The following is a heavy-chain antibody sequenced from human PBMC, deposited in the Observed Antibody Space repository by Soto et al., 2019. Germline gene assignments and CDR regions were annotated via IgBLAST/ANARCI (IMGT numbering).Heavy chain of an antibody. Sequence: ASVKLSCKVSGYTFTSYGISWVRQAPGQGLEWMGWISAHNGNTKYAQKFQGRVSMTTDTSTSTAYMEVRSLRSDDTAVYYCARDSVTGLTNFDYWGQGTLVTVSS. CDR1: GYTFTSYG. V-gene: IGHV1-18*01. J-gene: IGHJ4*02. CDR2: ISAHNGNT. CDR3: ARDSVTGLTNFDY. D-gene: IGHD3-9*01.